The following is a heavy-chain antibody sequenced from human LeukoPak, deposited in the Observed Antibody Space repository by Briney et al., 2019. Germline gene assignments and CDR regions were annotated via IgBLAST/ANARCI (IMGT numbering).Heavy chain of an antibody. CDR2: IYPGDSDT. J-gene: IGHJ4*02. CDR1: GSRFTSYW. V-gene: IGHV5-51*01. D-gene: IGHD3-22*01. CDR3: ARHQGMIFDY. Sequence: GESLQISCKGSGSRFTSYWIGWVRQLPGKGLEWMGIIYPGDSDTRYSPSFQGQVTISADKSISTAYLQWSSLKASDTAMYYCARHQGMIFDYWGQGTLVTVSS.